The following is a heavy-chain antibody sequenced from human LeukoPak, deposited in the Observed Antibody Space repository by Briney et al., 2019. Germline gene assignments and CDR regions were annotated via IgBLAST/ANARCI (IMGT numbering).Heavy chain of an antibody. J-gene: IGHJ6*02. CDR3: ASLLTPYHGSGGGGMDV. D-gene: IGHD3-10*01. V-gene: IGHV3-74*01. CDR2: ISGDGSLT. Sequence: GWSLRLSCAASGFTFSTHWMYWVRQAPGKEFVWVSRISGDGSLTSYADSVRGRFTISRDNAKETLYLQMTSLRVEDTAVYSCASLLTPYHGSGGGGMDVWGQGTTVTVSS. CDR1: GFTFSTHW.